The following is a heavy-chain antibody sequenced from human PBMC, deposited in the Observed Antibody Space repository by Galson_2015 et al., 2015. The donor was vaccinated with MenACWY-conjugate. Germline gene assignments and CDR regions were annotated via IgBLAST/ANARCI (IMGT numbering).Heavy chain of an antibody. CDR2: INTNTGNP. D-gene: IGHD3-10*01. J-gene: IGHJ4*02. Sequence: SVKVSCKASGYTFTSYAMNWVRQAPGQGLEWMGWINTNTGNPTYAQGFTGRFVFSLDTSVSTAYPQISSLKAEDTAVYYCARFRTGPLASVFDYWGQGTLVTVSS. V-gene: IGHV7-4-1*02. CDR3: ARFRTGPLASVFDY. CDR1: GYTFTSYA.